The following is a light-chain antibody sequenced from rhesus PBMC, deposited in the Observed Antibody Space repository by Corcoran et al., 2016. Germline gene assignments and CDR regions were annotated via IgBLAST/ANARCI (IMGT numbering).Light chain of an antibody. CDR1: ERVGGY. Sequence: EIVMTQSPATLSLSPGETATLSCRASERVGGYLAWYQQKPGQTPKRLVHSATFRATGIPDRLSGSGAMTGFTLIINGLEPEDCGVDQCQQYYDFRRTFGGGTKVELK. CDR3: QQYYDFRRT. J-gene: IGKJ4*01. CDR2: SAT. V-gene: IGKV3-40*03.